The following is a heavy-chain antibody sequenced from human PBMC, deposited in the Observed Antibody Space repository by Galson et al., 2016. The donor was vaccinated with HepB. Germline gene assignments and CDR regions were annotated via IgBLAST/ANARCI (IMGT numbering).Heavy chain of an antibody. CDR1: GYIFTSYW. D-gene: IGHD1-14*01. J-gene: IGHJ6*02. V-gene: IGHV5-10-1*01. CDR3: ARHRRRIPEMDA. CDR2: IDPMDSKT. Sequence: QSGAEVKKPGESLRISCKGSGYIFTSYWISWVRQMPGKGLEWMGRIDPMDSKTNNSPSFEGHVTLPVDKYNSTSYLQWSSLKASDTAMYYCARHRRRIPEMDAWGQGTTVTVSS.